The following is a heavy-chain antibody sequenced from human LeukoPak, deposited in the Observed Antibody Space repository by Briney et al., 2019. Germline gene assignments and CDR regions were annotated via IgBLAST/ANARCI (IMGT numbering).Heavy chain of an antibody. J-gene: IGHJ4*02. Sequence: GGSLRLSCAASGFTFSDYYMSWIRQAPGKGLEWISYISSSGDTIFYADSVKGRFTISRDNAKNSLYLQMNSLKTEDTAVYYCARVVAASFLSYWGQGTLVTVSS. D-gene: IGHD2-15*01. CDR3: ARVVAASFLSY. CDR1: GFTFSDYY. V-gene: IGHV3-11*01. CDR2: ISSSGDTI.